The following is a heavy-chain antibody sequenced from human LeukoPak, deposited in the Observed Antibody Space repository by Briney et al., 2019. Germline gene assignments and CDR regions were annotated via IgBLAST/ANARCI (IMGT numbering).Heavy chain of an antibody. CDR3: ASFIAAAGEPHYYYGMDV. V-gene: IGHV3-21*01. D-gene: IGHD6-13*01. J-gene: IGHJ6*02. Sequence: GGSLRLSCAASGFTFSSYSMNWVRQAPGKGLEWVSSISSSSSYIYYADPVKGRFTISRDNAKNSLYLQMNSLRAEDTAVYYCASFIAAAGEPHYYYGMDVWGQGTTVTVSS. CDR2: ISSSSSYI. CDR1: GFTFSSYS.